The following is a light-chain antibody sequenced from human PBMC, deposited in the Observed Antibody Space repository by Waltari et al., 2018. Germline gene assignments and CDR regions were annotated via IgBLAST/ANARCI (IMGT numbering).Light chain of an antibody. CDR1: NSTTPNTY. CDR3: AIWDDGVI. V-gene: IGLV1-47*01. CDR2: RNN. J-gene: IGLJ2*01. Sequence: QSVLNQPPSVSGTPGQTVTIPCSGRNSTTPNTYVYWYQQLPGMAPKLLIYRNNQRPSGVPDRFSGSKSGTSASLAISGLRSEDEAHYSCAIWDDGVIFGGGTKLTVL.